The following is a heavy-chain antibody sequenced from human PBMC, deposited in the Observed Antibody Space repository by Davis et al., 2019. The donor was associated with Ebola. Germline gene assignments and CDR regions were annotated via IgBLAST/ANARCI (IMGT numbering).Heavy chain of an antibody. D-gene: IGHD1-1*01. J-gene: IGHJ6*02. CDR2: INPNSGGT. Sequence: ASVKVSCKASGYTFISYYMHWVRQAPGQGLEWMGWINPNSGGTNYAQKFQGWVTMTRDMSISTAYMELSRLRSDDTAVYYCARDQLGEQLDYYYYYGMDVWGQGTTVTVSS. CDR1: GYTFISYY. CDR3: ARDQLGEQLDYYYYYGMDV. V-gene: IGHV1-2*04.